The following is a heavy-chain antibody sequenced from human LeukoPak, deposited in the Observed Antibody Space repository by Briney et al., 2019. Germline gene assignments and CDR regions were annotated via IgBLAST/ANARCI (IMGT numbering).Heavy chain of an antibody. J-gene: IGHJ4*02. V-gene: IGHV2-5*02. CDR2: IYWDDDK. CDR3: AHSTYYYGSGSYYMPDY. D-gene: IGHD3-10*01. Sequence: ESGPTLVKPTQTLTLTCTFSGFSLSTSGVGVVWIRQPPGKALEWLALIYWDDDKRYSPSLKSRLTITKDTSKNQVVLTMTNMDPVDTATYYCAHSTYYYGSGSYYMPDYWGQGTLVTVSS. CDR1: GFSLSTSGVG.